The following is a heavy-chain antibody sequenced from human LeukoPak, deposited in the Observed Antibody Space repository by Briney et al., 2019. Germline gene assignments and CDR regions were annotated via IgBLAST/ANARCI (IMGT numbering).Heavy chain of an antibody. V-gene: IGHV4-39*01. J-gene: IGHJ4*02. Sequence: SETLSLTCTVSGGSISSSSYYWGWIRQPPGKGLEWIGSIYYSGSTYYNPSLKSRVTISVDTSKNQFSLKLSSVTAADTAVYYCASLGRPYCGGDCYPVDYRGQGTLVTVSS. CDR3: ASLGRPYCGGDCYPVDY. CDR1: GGSISSSSYY. CDR2: IYYSGST. D-gene: IGHD2-21*02.